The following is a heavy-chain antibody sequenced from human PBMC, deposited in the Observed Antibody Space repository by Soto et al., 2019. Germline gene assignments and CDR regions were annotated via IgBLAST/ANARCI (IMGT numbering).Heavy chain of an antibody. Sequence: PGGSLRLSCAASGFTFSSYAMSWVRQAPGKGLEWVSAISGSGGSTYYADSVKGRFTISRDNSKNTLYLQMNSLRAEDTAVYYCANTQDYDFWSGYSTEDLIDYWGQGTLVTVSS. CDR1: GFTFSSYA. D-gene: IGHD3-3*01. V-gene: IGHV3-23*01. CDR2: ISGSGGST. CDR3: ANTQDYDFWSGYSTEDLIDY. J-gene: IGHJ4*02.